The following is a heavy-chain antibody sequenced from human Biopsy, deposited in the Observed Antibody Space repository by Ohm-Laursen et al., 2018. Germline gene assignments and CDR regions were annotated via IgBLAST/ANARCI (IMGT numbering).Heavy chain of an antibody. D-gene: IGHD3-16*01. V-gene: IGHV3-7*03. CDR2: INPDGSVK. Sequence: SLRLSCTAIGFTFSGYAMSWVRQAPGRGLEWVANINPDGSVKYFADSVKGRFTISRDNAKNSLYLQMNSLRVEDTAVYYCARSVGIMAAPIDYWGQGTLVTVSS. CDR1: GFTFSGYA. J-gene: IGHJ4*02. CDR3: ARSVGIMAAPIDY.